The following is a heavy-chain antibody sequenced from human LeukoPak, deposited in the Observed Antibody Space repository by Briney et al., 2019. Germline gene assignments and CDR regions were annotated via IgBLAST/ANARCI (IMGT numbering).Heavy chain of an antibody. CDR1: GFTFSSYW. CDR2: INSDGSST. CDR3: ARQDTSYGVWWFDP. Sequence: GGSLRLSCAASGFTFSSYWMHWVRQAPGKGLVWVSRINSDGSSTSYADSVKGRFTISRGNAKNTLYLQMNSLRAEDTAVYYCARQDTSYGVWWFDPWGQGTLVTVSS. J-gene: IGHJ5*02. D-gene: IGHD4-17*01. V-gene: IGHV3-74*01.